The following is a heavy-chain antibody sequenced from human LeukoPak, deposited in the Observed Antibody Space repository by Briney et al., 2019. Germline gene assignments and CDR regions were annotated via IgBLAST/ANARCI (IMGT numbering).Heavy chain of an antibody. J-gene: IGHJ5*02. CDR1: GYTFTNNF. CDR3: ARDNSVGDSAWWFDP. D-gene: IGHD5-12*01. CDR2: INPSGDNT. Sequence: ASVKVSCKASGYTFTNNFMHWVRQAPGQGLEWMGIINPSGDNTWYAQKFQGRVTMTRDMATSTDCMEVSSLRSEDTAVYYCARDNSVGDSAWWFDPWGQGTLVTVSS. V-gene: IGHV1-46*01.